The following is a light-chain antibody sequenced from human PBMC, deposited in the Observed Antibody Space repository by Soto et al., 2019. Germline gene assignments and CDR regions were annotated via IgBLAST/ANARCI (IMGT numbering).Light chain of an antibody. CDR1: QGIGDT. Sequence: VMTPSPTTLSVSPGGGVTLSCRASQGIGDTLAWYQHKPGQAPRLLIYGVYTRAPGIPARFSGSGSGTEFTLTISSLQSEDFAVYYCQQYHSWPPRTFGQGTKVDIK. J-gene: IGKJ1*01. V-gene: IGKV3D-15*01. CDR3: QQYHSWPPRT. CDR2: GVY.